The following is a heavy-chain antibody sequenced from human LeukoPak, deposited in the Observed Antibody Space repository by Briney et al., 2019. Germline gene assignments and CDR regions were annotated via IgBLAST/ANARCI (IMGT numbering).Heavy chain of an antibody. Sequence: GGSLRLSCAASGFTFTDAWMSWLRQAPGKGLEWVGRIRSKTDGGTADYAAPVKGRFSISRDDSKLMVYLQMNSLKTDDTAVYYCASYNSRNAFNFWGQGTLVTVSS. CDR1: GFTFTDAW. J-gene: IGHJ3*01. CDR2: IRSKTDGGTA. CDR3: ASYNSRNAFNF. V-gene: IGHV3-15*01. D-gene: IGHD1-20*01.